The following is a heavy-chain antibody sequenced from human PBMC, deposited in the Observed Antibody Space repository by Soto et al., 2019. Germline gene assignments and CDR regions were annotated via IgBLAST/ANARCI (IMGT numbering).Heavy chain of an antibody. D-gene: IGHD1-26*01. Sequence: SETLSLTSTVSGGSISSYYWSWIRQPPGKGLEWLGYIYYSGTTNYSPSLKRRVTMSVDTSKNQFSLKLSSVSAADTAVYYCARVLPPPNYFDYWGQGTLVTVSS. CDR3: ARVLPPPNYFDY. CDR1: GGSISSYY. CDR2: IYYSGTT. V-gene: IGHV4-59*01. J-gene: IGHJ4*02.